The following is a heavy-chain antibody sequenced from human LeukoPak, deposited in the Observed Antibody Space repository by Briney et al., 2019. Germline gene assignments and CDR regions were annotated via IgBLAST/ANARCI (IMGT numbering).Heavy chain of an antibody. CDR3: AKGFYYCSDGCPQYYYYMDV. J-gene: IGHJ6*03. D-gene: IGHD2-15*01. CDR1: EFTFSRHG. Sequence: GGSLSLSCVASEFTFSRHGMHWVRQAPGKGLEWVAFIRYDGSDKYYADSVKGRFTISRDNSENTLYLQMNSLRPEDTAVYYCAKGFYYCSDGCPQYYYYMDVWGKGTTVIVSS. V-gene: IGHV3-30*02. CDR2: IRYDGSDK.